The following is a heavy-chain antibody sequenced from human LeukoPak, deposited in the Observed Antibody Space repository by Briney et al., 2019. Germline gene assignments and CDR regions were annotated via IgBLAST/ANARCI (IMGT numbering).Heavy chain of an antibody. CDR1: GGTFSSYA. J-gene: IGHJ2*01. D-gene: IGHD2-2*02. CDR3: ARDGSLGYCSSTSCYTHWYFDL. CDR2: IIPIFGTA. Sequence: SVKVSCKASGGTFSSYAISWVRQAPGQGLEWMGGIIPIFGTANYAQKFQGRVTITAEESTSTAYMELSSLRSEDAAVYYCARDGSLGYCSSTSCYTHWYFDLWGRGTLVTVSS. V-gene: IGHV1-69*13.